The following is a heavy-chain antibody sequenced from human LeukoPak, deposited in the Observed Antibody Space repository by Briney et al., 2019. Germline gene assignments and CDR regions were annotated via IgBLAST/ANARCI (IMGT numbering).Heavy chain of an antibody. V-gene: IGHV3-23*01. CDR1: GFTFNTYA. CDR3: AKGKGSSSSSIDW. Sequence: GGSLRLSCAASGFTFNTYAMNWVRQAPGKGLEWVSAISDSGGSTYYADSVKGRFTIPRDNSKNTVYLQIHRLRAEDTAVYYCAKGKGSSSSSIDWWGQGTLVTVSS. D-gene: IGHD2-15*01. CDR2: ISDSGGST. J-gene: IGHJ4*02.